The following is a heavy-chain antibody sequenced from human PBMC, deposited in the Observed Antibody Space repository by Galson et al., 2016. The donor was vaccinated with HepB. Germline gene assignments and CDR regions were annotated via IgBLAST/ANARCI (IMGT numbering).Heavy chain of an antibody. CDR3: VHIVHSGSYYYFAY. CDR2: IYWDGDE. Sequence: PALVKPTQTLTLTCIFSGFSLSTTGVGVGWMRQPPGKTLEWLAHIYWDGDERYSPSLKSRLTITKDTSKNRVVLTMTNMDPVDTATYYRVHIVHSGSYYYFAYWGQGTLVTVSS. CDR1: GFSLSTTGVG. D-gene: IGHD1-26*01. J-gene: IGHJ4*02. V-gene: IGHV2-5*02.